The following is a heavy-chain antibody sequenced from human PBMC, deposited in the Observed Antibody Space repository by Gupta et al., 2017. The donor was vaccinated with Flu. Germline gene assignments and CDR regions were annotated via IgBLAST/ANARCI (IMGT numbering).Heavy chain of an antibody. CDR3: AREIYGGNSRPLDH. CDR2: IYYNGKT. Sequence: IRQTPGKGLEWIVYIYYNGKTEFNPSPRSRVTISVDTSKNQVSLRLNSVTAADTAMYYCAREIYGGNSRPLDHWGQGTLVTVSS. D-gene: IGHD2-21*02. J-gene: IGHJ4*02. V-gene: IGHV4-59*01.